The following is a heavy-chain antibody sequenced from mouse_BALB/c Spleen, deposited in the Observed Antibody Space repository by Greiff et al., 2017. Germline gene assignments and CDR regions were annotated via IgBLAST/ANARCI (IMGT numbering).Heavy chain of an antibody. CDR2: ISDGGSYT. D-gene: IGHD2-14*01. V-gene: IGHV5-4*02. CDR3: ARGGYYRYGAMDY. J-gene: IGHJ4*01. Sequence: EVMLVESGGGLVKPGGSLKLSCAASGFTFSDYYMYWVRQTPEKRLEWVATISDGGSYTYYPDSVKGRFTISRDNAKNNLYLQMSSLKSEDTAMYYCARGGYYRYGAMDYWGQGTSVTVSS. CDR1: GFTFSDYY.